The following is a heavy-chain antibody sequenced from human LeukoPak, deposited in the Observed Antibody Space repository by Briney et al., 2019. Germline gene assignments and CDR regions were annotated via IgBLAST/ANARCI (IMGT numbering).Heavy chain of an antibody. D-gene: IGHD7-27*01. CDR2: VNPSGGST. CDR1: GYTFTSYF. CDR3: ARGPGDLGDY. V-gene: IGHV1-46*01. J-gene: IGHJ4*02. Sequence: ASVKVSCKASGYTFTSYFMHWVRQAPGPGLEWMGLVNPSGGSTNYAQKFQGRVTMTRDMSTSTVFMELDSLRSEDTAVYYCARGPGDLGDYWGQGTLVTVSS.